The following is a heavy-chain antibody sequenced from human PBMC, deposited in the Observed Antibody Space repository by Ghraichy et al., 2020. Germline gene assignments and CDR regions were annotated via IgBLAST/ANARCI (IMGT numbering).Heavy chain of an antibody. D-gene: IGHD4-23*01. Sequence: GSLRLSCVGSGFTLSGYSMNWVRQSPGKGLEWVAYITSSGRTISYADSVKGRFTISRDNSQNSLYLQMNSLRDEDTAVYYCARGSRVVRFYYYDGMDVWGQGTTVTVSS. CDR3: ARGSRVVRFYYYDGMDV. J-gene: IGHJ6*02. V-gene: IGHV3-48*02. CDR1: GFTLSGYS. CDR2: ITSSGRTI.